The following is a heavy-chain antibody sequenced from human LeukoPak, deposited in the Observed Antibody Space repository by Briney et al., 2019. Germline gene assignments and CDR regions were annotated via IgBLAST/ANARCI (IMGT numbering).Heavy chain of an antibody. V-gene: IGHV3-21*01. J-gene: IGHJ4*02. CDR2: ISSSSSYI. D-gene: IGHD4-17*01. CDR3: ARSRDDYGDYGDLDY. Sequence: GGSLRLSCAASGFTFSSYSMNWVRQAPGKGLEWVSSISSSSSYIYYADSVKGRFTISRDNAKNSLYLQMNSLRAEDTAVYYCARSRDDYGDYGDLDYWGQGTLVTVSS. CDR1: GFTFSSYS.